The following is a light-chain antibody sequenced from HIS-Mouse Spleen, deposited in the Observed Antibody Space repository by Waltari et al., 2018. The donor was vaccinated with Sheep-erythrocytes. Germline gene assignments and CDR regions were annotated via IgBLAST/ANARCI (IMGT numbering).Light chain of an antibody. J-gene: IGKJ2*01. CDR1: QSVSSN. V-gene: IGKV3-15*01. Sequence: ASQSVSSNLAWYQQKPGQAPRLLIYGASTRATGIPARFSGSGSGTEFTLTISSMQSEDFAVYYCQQYNNWMYTFGQGTKLEIK. CDR2: GAS. CDR3: QQYNNWMYT.